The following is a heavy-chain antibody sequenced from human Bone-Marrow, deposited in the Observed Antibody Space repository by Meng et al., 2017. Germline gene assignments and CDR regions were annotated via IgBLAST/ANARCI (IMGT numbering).Heavy chain of an antibody. Sequence: QVQLQQSGAGLLKPSETLSLTCVVSGGSFSDYYWSWIRQPPGKGLEWIGEINHSGSTNYNPSLEGRDTISVDTSQNNLSLRLSSVTAADSAVYYCARGPTTMAHDFDYWGQGTLVTVSS. CDR3: ARGPTTMAHDFDY. CDR1: GGSFSDYY. D-gene: IGHD4-11*01. V-gene: IGHV4-34*01. CDR2: INHSGST. J-gene: IGHJ4*02.